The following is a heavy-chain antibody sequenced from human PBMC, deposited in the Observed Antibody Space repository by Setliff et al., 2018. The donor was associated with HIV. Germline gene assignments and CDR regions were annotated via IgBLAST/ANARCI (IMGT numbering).Heavy chain of an antibody. CDR1: GFTFGDYA. Sequence: PGGSLRLSCAASGFTFGDYAMSWVRQAPGKGLEWVGFIRTNARGGATEYAASVKGRFTISRDDSKGIAYLQMSSLKIEDTAVYYCTRDHRFVDRYPDWRGQGTLVTVSS. CDR3: TRDHRFVDRYPDW. CDR2: IRTNARGGAT. D-gene: IGHD3-9*01. J-gene: IGHJ4*02. V-gene: IGHV3-49*04.